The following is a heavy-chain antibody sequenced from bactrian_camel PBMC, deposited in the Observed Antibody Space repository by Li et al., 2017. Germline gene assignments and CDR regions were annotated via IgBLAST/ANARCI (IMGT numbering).Heavy chain of an antibody. J-gene: IGHJ4*01. CDR2: IYTGGGDT. CDR1: YTTSGKC. Sequence: DVQLVESGGGSVQAGGSLRLSCEYTTSGKCMGWFRQAPGNEREGVAAIYTGGGDTFYADSVKGRFTISRDNSKNTVYLQMNSLKSEDTALYYCATDLGRATIATESMTSWGQGTQVTVS. V-gene: IGHV3S40*01. D-gene: IGHD4*01. CDR3: ATDLGRATIATESMTS.